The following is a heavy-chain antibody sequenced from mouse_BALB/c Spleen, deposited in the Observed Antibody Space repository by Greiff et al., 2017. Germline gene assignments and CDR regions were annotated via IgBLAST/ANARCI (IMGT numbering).Heavy chain of an antibody. Sequence: EVKLQESGPGLVKPSQSLSLTCSVTGYSITSGYYWNWIRQFPGNKLEWMGYISYDGSNNYNPSLKNRISITRDTSKNQFFLKLNSVTTEDTATYYCAREGHRYEDFDYWGQGTTLTVSS. CDR1: GYSITSGYY. CDR2: ISYDGSN. J-gene: IGHJ2*01. CDR3: AREGHRYEDFDY. D-gene: IGHD2-14*01. V-gene: IGHV3-6*02.